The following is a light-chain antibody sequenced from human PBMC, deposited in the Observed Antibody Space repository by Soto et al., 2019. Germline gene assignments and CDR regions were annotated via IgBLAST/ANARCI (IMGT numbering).Light chain of an antibody. J-gene: IGLJ1*01. V-gene: IGLV2-14*01. CDR3: SSYASSSPFV. Sequence: SVLPQPASVSGSPGPSITISCTGTGSDVGGYKYVSWYQQLPGKAPKLMIYDVSYRPSGVSDRFSGSTSGNTASLIISGLQAEDEADYYCSSYASSSPFVFGTGPKVTV. CDR1: GSDVGGYKY. CDR2: DVS.